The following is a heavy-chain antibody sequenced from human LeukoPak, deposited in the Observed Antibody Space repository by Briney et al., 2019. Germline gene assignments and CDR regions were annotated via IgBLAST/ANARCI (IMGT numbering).Heavy chain of an antibody. CDR2: INHSGST. J-gene: IGHJ4*02. CDR1: GGSFSGYY. V-gene: IGHV4-34*01. D-gene: IGHD3-22*01. Sequence: SETLSLTCAVYGGSFSGYYWSWIRQPPGKGLEWIGEINHSGSTNYNPSLKSRVTISVDTSKNQFSLKLSSVTAADTAVYYCARFSDSSGYPFDYWGQRTLVTVSS. CDR3: ARFSDSSGYPFDY.